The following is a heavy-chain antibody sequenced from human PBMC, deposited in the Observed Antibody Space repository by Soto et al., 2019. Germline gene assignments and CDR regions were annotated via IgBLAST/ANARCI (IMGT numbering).Heavy chain of an antibody. CDR3: AKDAHYYDSSGYQPLGY. CDR1: GFTFSSYG. Sequence: GGSLRLSCAASGFTFSSYGMHWVRQAPGKGLEWVAVISYDGSNKYYADSVKGRFTISRDNSKNTLYLQMNSLRAEDTAVYYCAKDAHYYDSSGYQPLGYWGQGTLVTVS. D-gene: IGHD3-22*01. J-gene: IGHJ4*02. V-gene: IGHV3-30*18. CDR2: ISYDGSNK.